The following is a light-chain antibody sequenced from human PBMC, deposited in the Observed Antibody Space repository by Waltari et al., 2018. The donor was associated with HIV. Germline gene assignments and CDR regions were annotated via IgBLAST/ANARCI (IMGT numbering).Light chain of an antibody. V-gene: IGLV2-14*03. CDR2: DVS. CDR1: TSASRFYTY. CDR3: ASNTFGNILV. Sequence: QSALTQPASVSGSPGQSINISCSGITSASRFYTYVSWYQQHPGSVPRLIISDVSRRPSGLSDRFSGSQSGDTASLTISGLRTEDEANYYCASNTFGNILVFGGGTKVTVL. J-gene: IGLJ3*02.